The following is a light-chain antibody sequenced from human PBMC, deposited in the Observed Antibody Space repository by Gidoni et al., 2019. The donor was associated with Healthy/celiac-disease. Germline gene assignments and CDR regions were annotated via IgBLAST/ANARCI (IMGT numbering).Light chain of an antibody. V-gene: IGKV1-9*01. Sequence: DIQLTQSPSFLSASVGDRVTITCRASQGISSYLAWYQRKPGKAPKLLIYAASTLQSGVPSRFSGSGSGTEFTLTISSLQPEDFATYYCQQLNSYPRSLTFXGXTKVEIK. CDR1: QGISSY. CDR3: QQLNSYPRSLT. J-gene: IGKJ4*01. CDR2: AAS.